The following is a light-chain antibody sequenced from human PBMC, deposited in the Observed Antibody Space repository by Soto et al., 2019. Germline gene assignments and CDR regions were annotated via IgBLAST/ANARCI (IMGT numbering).Light chain of an antibody. CDR1: SSDVGSYDL. V-gene: IGLV2-23*02. Sequence: QAASVSGSPGQSITFSCTGTSSDVGSYDLVSWYQQHPGKAPKLMIYEVSKRPSGISNRFSASKSGNTASLTISGLQAEDEADYYCCSYAGSSTFLVFGGGTKLTVL. CDR2: EVS. CDR3: CSYAGSSTFLV. J-gene: IGLJ2*01.